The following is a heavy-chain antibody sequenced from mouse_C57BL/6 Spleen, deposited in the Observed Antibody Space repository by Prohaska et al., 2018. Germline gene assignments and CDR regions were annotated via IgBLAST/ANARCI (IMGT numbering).Heavy chain of an antibody. D-gene: IGHD1-1*01. J-gene: IGHJ4*01. CDR2: INPSNGGT. CDR1: TISFTW. V-gene: IGHV1-53*01. CDR3: ARDLLPSYAMYY. Sequence: TISFTWMHWVKQRPGQGLEWIGNINPSNGGTNYNEKFKSKATLTVDKSSSTAYMQLSSLTSKDSAVYYCARDLLPSYAMYYWGQGTSVTVSS.